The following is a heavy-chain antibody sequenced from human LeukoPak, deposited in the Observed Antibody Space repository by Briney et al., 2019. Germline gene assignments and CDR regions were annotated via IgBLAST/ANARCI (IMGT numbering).Heavy chain of an antibody. D-gene: IGHD3-10*01. Sequence: GSLRLSCAASGFTFSSYWMHWVRQAPGKGLVWVSRINSDGSSTSYADSVKGRFTISRDNAKNTLYLQMNSLRAEDTAVYYCARAGGSGKYGWFDPWGQGTLVTVSS. CDR2: INSDGSST. CDR3: ARAGGSGKYGWFDP. J-gene: IGHJ5*02. CDR1: GFTFSSYW. V-gene: IGHV3-74*01.